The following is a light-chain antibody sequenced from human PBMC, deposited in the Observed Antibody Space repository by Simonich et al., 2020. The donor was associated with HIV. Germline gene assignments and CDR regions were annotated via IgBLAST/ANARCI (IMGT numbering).Light chain of an antibody. CDR3: QQSYSIPRT. CDR1: QSLLHTNGYNY. Sequence: DIVMTQSPLSLPVTPGEPASISCRSSQSLLHTNGYNYLDWYLQKPGQSPQLLIYLGSNRASGVPDRFSGSGSGTDFTLTISSLQPEDFATYYCQQSYSIPRTFGQGTKVEIK. CDR2: LGS. J-gene: IGKJ1*01. V-gene: IGKV2-28*01.